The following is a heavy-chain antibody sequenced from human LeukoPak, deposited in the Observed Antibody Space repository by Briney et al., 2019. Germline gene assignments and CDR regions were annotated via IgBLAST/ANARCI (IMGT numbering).Heavy chain of an antibody. Sequence: GGSLRLSCAASGFTFDDYGMSWVRQAPGKGLEWVAFIRYDGSNKYYADSVKGRFTISRDNSKNTLYLQMNSLRAEDTAVYYCAKSYYGSGSYYYYYYMDVWGKGTTVTISS. D-gene: IGHD3-10*01. CDR1: GFTFDDYG. CDR2: IRYDGSNK. CDR3: AKSYYGSGSYYYYYYMDV. J-gene: IGHJ6*03. V-gene: IGHV3-30*02.